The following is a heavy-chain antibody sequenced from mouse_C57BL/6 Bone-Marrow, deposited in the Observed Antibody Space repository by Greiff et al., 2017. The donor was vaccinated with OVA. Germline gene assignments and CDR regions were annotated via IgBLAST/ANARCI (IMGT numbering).Heavy chain of an antibody. CDR2: ISSGGDYI. Sequence: EVMLVESGAGLVKPGGSLKLSCAASGLTFSSYAMSWVRQTPEKRLEWVAYISSGGDYIYYADTVKGRFTISRDNARNTLYLQMSSLKSEDTAMYYCTKLLDAVDNEGQGTSVTITS. D-gene: IGHD1-1*01. CDR1: GLTFSSYA. V-gene: IGHV5-9-1*02. J-gene: IGHJ4*01. CDR3: TKLLDAVDN.